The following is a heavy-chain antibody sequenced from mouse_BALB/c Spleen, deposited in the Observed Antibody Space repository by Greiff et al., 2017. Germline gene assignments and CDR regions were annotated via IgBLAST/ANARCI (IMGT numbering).Heavy chain of an antibody. Sequence: EVQLQQSGTVLARPGASVKMSCKASGYTFTSYWMHWVKQRPGQGLEWIGAIYPGNSDASYNQKFKGKAKLTAVTSTSTAYMELSSLTNEDSAVYYCTRDYGYAMDYWGQGTSVTVSS. D-gene: IGHD1-1*01. CDR1: GYTFTSYW. CDR2: IYPGNSDA. CDR3: TRDYGYAMDY. V-gene: IGHV1-5*01. J-gene: IGHJ4*01.